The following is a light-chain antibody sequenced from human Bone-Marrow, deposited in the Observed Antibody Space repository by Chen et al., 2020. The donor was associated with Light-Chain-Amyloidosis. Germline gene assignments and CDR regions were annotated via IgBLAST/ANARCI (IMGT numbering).Light chain of an antibody. J-gene: IGKJ2*01. CDR1: QTISASY. Sequence: IVLTHFPGTLSVSPGERVTIASGTWQTISASYLPWSQQIPGQAPSLLIYGASTRANGVPDRFSGSESGTDFTLSISRLEPEDFAVYYCHHYGGSPDTFGQGTKLEIK. V-gene: IGKV3-20*01. CDR3: HHYGGSPDT. CDR2: GAS.